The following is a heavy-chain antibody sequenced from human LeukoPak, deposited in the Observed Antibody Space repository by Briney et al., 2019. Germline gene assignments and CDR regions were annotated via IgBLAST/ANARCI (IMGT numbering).Heavy chain of an antibody. D-gene: IGHD1-26*01. CDR2: ISSSGSNI. CDR3: SRGPYSGSYAEYFQH. J-gene: IGHJ1*01. V-gene: IGHV3-48*03. Sequence: PGGSLRLSCAASGFTFSSYEMNWVRPAPGKGLEWVSYISSSGSNIYYADSVKGRFTISTDKAKNSLYLQMNSLRAEDTAVYYCSRGPYSGSYAEYFQHWGQGTLVTVSS. CDR1: GFTFSSYE.